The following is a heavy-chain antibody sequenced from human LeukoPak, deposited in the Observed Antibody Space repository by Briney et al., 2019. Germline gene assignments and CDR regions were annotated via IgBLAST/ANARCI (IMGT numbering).Heavy chain of an antibody. J-gene: IGHJ4*02. CDR3: ARHRGSTWSSHFDY. V-gene: IGHV4-61*02. Sequence: PSETLSLTCTVSGGSISSGSYYWSWIRQPAGKGLEWIGRIYTSGSTNYNPSLKSRVTISVDTSKNQFSLNLSSVTAADTAVYYCARHRGSTWSSHFDYWGQGTLVIVSS. D-gene: IGHD6-13*01. CDR2: IYTSGST. CDR1: GGSISSGSYY.